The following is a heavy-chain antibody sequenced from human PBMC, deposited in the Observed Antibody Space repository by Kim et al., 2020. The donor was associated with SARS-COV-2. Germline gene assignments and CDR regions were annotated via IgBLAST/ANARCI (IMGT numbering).Heavy chain of an antibody. CDR1: GGSISSSSYY. J-gene: IGHJ5*02. Sequence: SETLSLTCTVSGGSISSSSYYWGWIRQPPGKGLEWIGSIYYSGSTYYNPSLKSRVTISVDTSKNQFSLKLSSVTAADTAVYYCARRNMVRGVTWNNWFDPWGQGTLVTVSS. V-gene: IGHV4-39*01. D-gene: IGHD3-10*01. CDR3: ARRNMVRGVTWNNWFDP. CDR2: IYYSGST.